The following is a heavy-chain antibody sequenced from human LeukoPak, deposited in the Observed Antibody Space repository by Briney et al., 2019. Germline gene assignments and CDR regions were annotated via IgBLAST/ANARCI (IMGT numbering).Heavy chain of an antibody. D-gene: IGHD1-26*01. Sequence: QPGGSLRLSCAASGFMFSSYWMSWVRQAPEKGLEWVANIKEDGSEKYYVDSVKGRFTISRDNAKNSLYLQMNSLRAEDTAICYCARDKGVVGTLAPWGQGTLVTVSS. CDR1: GFMFSSYW. CDR3: ARDKGVVGTLAP. J-gene: IGHJ5*02. CDR2: IKEDGSEK. V-gene: IGHV3-7*01.